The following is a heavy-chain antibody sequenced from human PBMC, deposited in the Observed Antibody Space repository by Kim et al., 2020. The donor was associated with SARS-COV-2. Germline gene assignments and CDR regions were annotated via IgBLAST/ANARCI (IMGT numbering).Heavy chain of an antibody. CDR2: ISSSSSYI. CDR3: ARDIRAYYDILTGYYGGIDY. J-gene: IGHJ4*02. V-gene: IGHV3-21*01. CDR1: GFTFSSYS. D-gene: IGHD3-9*01. Sequence: GGSLRLSCAASGFTFSSYSMNWVRQAPGKGLEWVSSISSSSSYIYYADSVKGRFTISRDNAKNSLYLQMNSLRAEDTAVYYCARDIRAYYDILTGYYGGIDYWGQGTLVTVSS.